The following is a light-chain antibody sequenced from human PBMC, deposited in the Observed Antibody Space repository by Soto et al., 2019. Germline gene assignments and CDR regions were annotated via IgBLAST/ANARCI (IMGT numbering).Light chain of an antibody. CDR3: KQYYSYST. J-gene: IGKJ1*01. Sequence: DTQMTQSPSTLSASVGDRVTIICRASQYISTQLAWYQQKPGKAPKLLISGAFSLESGVPSRFSGSGSGTEFTLTISSLQPDDFATYYCKQYYSYSTFGQGTKVDIK. V-gene: IGKV1-5*02. CDR2: GAF. CDR1: QYISTQ.